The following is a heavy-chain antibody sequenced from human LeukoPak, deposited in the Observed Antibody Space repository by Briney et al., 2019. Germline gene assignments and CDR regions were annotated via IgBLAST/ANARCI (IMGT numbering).Heavy chain of an antibody. CDR3: ARERDPDAFDI. J-gene: IGHJ3*02. V-gene: IGHV1-2*02. CDR1: GYTFTGYY. CDR2: INPNSGGT. Sequence: AASVKVSCKASGYTFTGYYMHWVRHAPGQGLEWMGWINPNSGGTNYAQKFQGRVTMTRDTSISTAYMELSRLRSDDTAVYYCARERDPDAFDIWGQGTMVTVSS.